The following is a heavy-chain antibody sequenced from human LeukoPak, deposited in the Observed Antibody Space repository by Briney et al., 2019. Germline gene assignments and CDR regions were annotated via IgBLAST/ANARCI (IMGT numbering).Heavy chain of an antibody. D-gene: IGHD1-26*01. CDR1: GGSISSSSYY. CDR3: GGSYLHDHYFDY. CDR2: IYYSGST. V-gene: IGHV4-39*01. Sequence: SETLSLTCTVSGGSISSSSYYWGWIRQPPGKGLEWIGSIYYSGSTYYNPSLKSRVTISVDTSKNQFSLKLSSVTAADTAVYYCGGSYLHDHYFDYWGQGTLVTVSS. J-gene: IGHJ4*02.